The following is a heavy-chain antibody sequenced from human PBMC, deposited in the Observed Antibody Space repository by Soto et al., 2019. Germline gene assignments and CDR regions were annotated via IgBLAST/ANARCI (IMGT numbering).Heavy chain of an antibody. CDR1: GGSISSSSYY. D-gene: IGHD3-3*01. J-gene: IGHJ6*02. CDR3: AREGDDFWSGYYGSGGGMDV. V-gene: IGHV4-39*01. Sequence: SETLSLTCTVSGGSISSSSYYWGWVRQPPGKGLEWIGTIYYSGSTYYNPSLKSRVTISVDTSKNQFSRKLSSVTAADTAVYYCAREGDDFWSGYYGSGGGMDVWGQGTTVTVSS. CDR2: IYYSGST.